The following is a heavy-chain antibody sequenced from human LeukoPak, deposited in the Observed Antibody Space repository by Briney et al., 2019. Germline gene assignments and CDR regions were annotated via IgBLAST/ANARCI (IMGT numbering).Heavy chain of an antibody. CDR2: INPNSGGT. D-gene: IGHD3-10*01. J-gene: IGHJ6*02. V-gene: IGHV1-2*02. CDR3: ARDHHGSGTYNYYGMDV. CDR1: GYTFTGYY. Sequence: ASVKVSCKASGYTFTGYYMHWVRQAPGQGLEWMGWINPNSGGTNYAQKFQGRVTMTRDTSISTAYMELSRLRSDDTAVYYCARDHHGSGTYNYYGMDVWGQGTTVTVSS.